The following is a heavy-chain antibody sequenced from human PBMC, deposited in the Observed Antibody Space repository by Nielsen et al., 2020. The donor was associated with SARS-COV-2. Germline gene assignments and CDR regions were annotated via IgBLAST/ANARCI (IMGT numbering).Heavy chain of an antibody. Sequence: GESLKISCAASGFTFSSYSMNWVRQAPGKGLEWVSYISSSSSTIYYADSVKGRFTISRDNAKNSLYLQMNSLRDEDTAVYYCARDPPKYSSSSGGDFDYWGQGTLVTVSS. D-gene: IGHD6-6*01. CDR2: ISSSSSTI. V-gene: IGHV3-48*02. CDR3: ARDPPKYSSSSGGDFDY. CDR1: GFTFSSYS. J-gene: IGHJ4*02.